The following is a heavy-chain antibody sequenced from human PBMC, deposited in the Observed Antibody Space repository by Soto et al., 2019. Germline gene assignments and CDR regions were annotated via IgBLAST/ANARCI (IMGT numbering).Heavy chain of an antibody. CDR3: ATVFDL. CDR1: GFTLRSHR. CDR2: IDTDGGGT. J-gene: IGHJ5*02. V-gene: IGHV3-74*01. Sequence: EVQLVESGGGLVQPGGSLRVSCAASGFTLRSHRIHWVRQVPGKGLEWVSRIDTDGGGTSYADSMKGRFTISTDNAKNTVNLQMNGLRGEDTAVYYCATVFDLWGQGTLVTVSS.